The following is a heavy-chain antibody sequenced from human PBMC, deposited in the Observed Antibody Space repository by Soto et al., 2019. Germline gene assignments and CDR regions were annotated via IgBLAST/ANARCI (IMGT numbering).Heavy chain of an antibody. Sequence: QVQLVQSGAEVKKPGASVKVSCKASGYTFTSYGISWVRQAPGQGLEWMGWISAYNGNTNYAQKLQGRVTMTTDTSTSTADMELRSLRSDDTAVYYCARVRTFDTVTGYYYFDYWGQGTLVTVSS. J-gene: IGHJ4*02. V-gene: IGHV1-18*01. CDR2: ISAYNGNT. D-gene: IGHD4-17*01. CDR3: ARVRTFDTVTGYYYFDY. CDR1: GYTFTSYG.